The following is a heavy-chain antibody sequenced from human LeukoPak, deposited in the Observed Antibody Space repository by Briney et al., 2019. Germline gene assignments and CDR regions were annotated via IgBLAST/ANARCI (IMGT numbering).Heavy chain of an antibody. J-gene: IGHJ6*03. V-gene: IGHV1-69*04. D-gene: IGHD6-19*01. CDR1: GGTFSNYA. Sequence: GASVKVSCKASGGTFSNYAISWVRQAPGQGLEWMGRIIPILGIANYAQKFQGRVTITADKSTSTAYMELSSLRSEDTAVYYCARTGIAVAGIYYYYMDVWGKGTTVTVSS. CDR3: ARTGIAVAGIYYYYMDV. CDR2: IIPILGIA.